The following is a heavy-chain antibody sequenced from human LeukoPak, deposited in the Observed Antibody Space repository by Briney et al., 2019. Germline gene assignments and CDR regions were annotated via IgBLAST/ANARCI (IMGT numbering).Heavy chain of an antibody. D-gene: IGHD6-19*01. CDR2: IYYSGST. CDR3: ARHRSSGWHDY. V-gene: IGHV4-39*01. J-gene: IGHJ4*02. CDR1: GGSISSYY. Sequence: SETLSLTCTVSGGSISSYYWGWIRQPPGKGLEWIGSIYYSGSTYYNPSLKSRVTISVDTSKNQFSLKLSSVTAADTAVYYCARHRSSGWHDYWGQGTLVTVSS.